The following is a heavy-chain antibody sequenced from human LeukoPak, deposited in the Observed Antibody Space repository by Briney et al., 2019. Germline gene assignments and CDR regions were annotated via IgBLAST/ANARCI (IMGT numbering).Heavy chain of an antibody. CDR1: GGSFSGHY. CDR2: INHSGST. J-gene: IGHJ2*01. D-gene: IGHD3-10*01. Sequence: PSETLSLTCAVYGGSFSGHYWSWIRQPPGKGLEWIGEINHSGSTTYNPSLKSRVTISVDTSKNQFSLKVSSVTAADTAVDYCAREDHYGSGSYSYWYFDLWGRGTLVTVSS. V-gene: IGHV4-34*01. CDR3: AREDHYGSGSYSYWYFDL.